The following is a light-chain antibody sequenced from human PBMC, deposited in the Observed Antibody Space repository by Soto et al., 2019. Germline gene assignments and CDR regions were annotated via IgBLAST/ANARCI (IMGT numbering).Light chain of an antibody. CDR3: QQRSNLPWT. CDR1: QSGSSY. V-gene: IGKV3-11*01. J-gene: IGKJ1*01. CDR2: DAF. Sequence: EIVLTQSPATLYLSPGERDTLSCRASQSGSSYLAWYQQKPGQAPSILIYDAFNRATGIPDRFSGSASGTAFTLTISCLEPDDFAVYYCQQRSNLPWTFGQGTKVELK.